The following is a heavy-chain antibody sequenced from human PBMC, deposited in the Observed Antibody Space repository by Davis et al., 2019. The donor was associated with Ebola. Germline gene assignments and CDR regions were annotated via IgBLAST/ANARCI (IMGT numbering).Heavy chain of an antibody. CDR2: IYPGDSDT. D-gene: IGHD3-10*01. CDR3: ARQPPMDYGSGNYYYYGMDV. Sequence: GESLNISCKGSGYSFTHCWIGWVRQMPGKGLERMVVIYPGDSDTRYSPSFHGQVTISADKSISTAYLQWSSLKASDTAMYYCARQPPMDYGSGNYYYYGMDVWGQGTTVTVSS. J-gene: IGHJ6*02. V-gene: IGHV5-51*01. CDR1: GYSFTHCW.